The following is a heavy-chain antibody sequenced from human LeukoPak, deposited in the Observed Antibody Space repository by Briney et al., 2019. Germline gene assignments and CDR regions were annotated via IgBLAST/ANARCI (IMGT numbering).Heavy chain of an antibody. V-gene: IGHV3-23*01. Sequence: GGSLRLSCAASGFTFSSHAMSWVRQAPGKGLEWVSGITDSGGSTYYADSVKGRFTISRENSKNTLYMQMNSLRAEDTAVYYCATYHAGTWYYVDYWGQGTLVSVSS. D-gene: IGHD3-16*01. CDR3: ATYHAGTWYYVDY. CDR2: ITDSGGST. CDR1: GFTFSSHA. J-gene: IGHJ4*02.